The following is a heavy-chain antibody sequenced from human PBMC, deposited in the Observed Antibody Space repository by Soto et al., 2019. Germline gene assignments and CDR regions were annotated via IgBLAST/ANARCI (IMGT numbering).Heavy chain of an antibody. CDR1: GFTFTRYS. CDR2: ISSTTNYI. J-gene: IGHJ5*02. Sequence: PGGSLRLSCAASGFTFTRYSMNWVRQAPGKGLEWVSSISSTTNYIYYGDSMKGRFTISRDNAKNSLYLELNNLSAEDTAVYHCAKNQGVELVPLATVDWFDPWGQGSVVTVSS. CDR3: AKNQGVELVPLATVDWFDP. V-gene: IGHV3-21*04. D-gene: IGHD1-26*01.